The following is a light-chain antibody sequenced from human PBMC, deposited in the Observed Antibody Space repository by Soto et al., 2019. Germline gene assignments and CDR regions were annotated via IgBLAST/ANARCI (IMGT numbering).Light chain of an antibody. Sequence: EIESTQSSGTLSLSPGKKATLSCRASQSVDNNYLSWYQQRPGQAPRLLIYGSSYRATGIPDRFSGSGSGTDFSLTISRLEPADFAVYYCQQYGSLPPITLGGGTKVDIK. V-gene: IGKV3-20*01. CDR1: QSVDNNY. CDR3: QQYGSLPPIT. J-gene: IGKJ4*01. CDR2: GSS.